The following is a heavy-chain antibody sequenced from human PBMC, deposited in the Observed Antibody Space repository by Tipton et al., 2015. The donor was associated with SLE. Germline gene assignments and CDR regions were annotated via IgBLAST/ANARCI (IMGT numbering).Heavy chain of an antibody. J-gene: IGHJ6*03. V-gene: IGHV4-59*01. CDR3: ARGGGGYQLLSGYYYYMDV. D-gene: IGHD2-2*01. CDR2: IYYSGST. CDR1: GGSISSYR. Sequence: TLSLTCTVSGGSISSYRWSWIRQPPGKGLEWIGYIYYSGSTNYNSSLRSRVTIATDTSKNQLSLRLSSVTAADTATYYCARGGGGYQLLSGYYYYMDVWGKGTTVTVSS.